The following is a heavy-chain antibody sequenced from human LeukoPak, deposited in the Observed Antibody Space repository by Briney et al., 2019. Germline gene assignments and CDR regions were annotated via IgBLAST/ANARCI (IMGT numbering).Heavy chain of an antibody. CDR2: IYYSGST. J-gene: IGHJ4*02. Sequence: PSETLSLTCTVSGGSISSSSYYWGWIRQPPGKGLEWIGSIYYSGSTYYNPSLKSRVTISVDTSKNQFSLKPSSVTAADTAAYYCARVEMATMAGGIYYFDYWGQGTLVTVSS. CDR1: GGSISSSSYY. CDR3: ARVEMATMAGGIYYFDY. V-gene: IGHV4-39*01. D-gene: IGHD5-24*01.